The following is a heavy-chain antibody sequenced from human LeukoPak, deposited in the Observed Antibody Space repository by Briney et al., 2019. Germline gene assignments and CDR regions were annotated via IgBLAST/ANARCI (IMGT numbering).Heavy chain of an antibody. V-gene: IGHV1-2*02. CDR3: ASPKTDAFDI. CDR1: GYTFTGYY. J-gene: IGHJ3*02. CDR2: INPNSGGT. Sequence: GASVKVSCKASGYTFTGYYMHWVRQAPGQGLEWMGWINPNSGGTNYAQKVQGRVTMTRDTSISTAYMELSRLRSDDTAVYYCASPKTDAFDIWGQGTMVTVYS.